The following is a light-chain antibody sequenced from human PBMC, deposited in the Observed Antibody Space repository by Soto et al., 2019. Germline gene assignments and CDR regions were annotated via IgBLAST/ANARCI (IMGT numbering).Light chain of an antibody. CDR1: QSVSNNY. J-gene: IGKJ1*01. V-gene: IGKV3-20*01. CDR2: GAS. CDR3: QQYGSSGT. Sequence: EIVLTQSPCTLSLSPGERATLSCRASQSVSNNYLAWYQQKPGQAPRLLIYGASNRATGIPDRFSGSGSGTDSTLTISRLEPEDFAVYYCQQYGSSGTFGQGTKVDIK.